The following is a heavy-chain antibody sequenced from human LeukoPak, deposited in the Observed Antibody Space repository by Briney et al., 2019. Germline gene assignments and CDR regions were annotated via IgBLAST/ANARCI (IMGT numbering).Heavy chain of an antibody. CDR1: GGSISSGDYY. J-gene: IGHJ4*02. V-gene: IGHV4-30-4*08. Sequence: SQTLFLTCTVSGGSISSGDYYWSWIRQPPGKGLEWIGYIYYSGSTYYNPSLKSRVTISVDTSKNQFSLKLSSVTAADTAVYYCAREGHYDFWSGYSYYFDYWGQGTLVTVSS. CDR2: IYYSGST. D-gene: IGHD3-3*01. CDR3: AREGHYDFWSGYSYYFDY.